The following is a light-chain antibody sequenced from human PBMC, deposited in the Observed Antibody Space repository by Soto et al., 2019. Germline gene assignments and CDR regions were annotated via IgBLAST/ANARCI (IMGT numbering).Light chain of an antibody. Sequence: DGQMTQSPSSLSASVGDRVTITCRASQGISTYLAWYQQKPGKVPRLLIYVASTLQSGVPSRFSGSGSGTDFILTISSLQTEDVATYYCQKYDSAPWTFGQGTKVEIK. CDR2: VAS. V-gene: IGKV1-27*01. CDR3: QKYDSAPWT. CDR1: QGISTY. J-gene: IGKJ1*01.